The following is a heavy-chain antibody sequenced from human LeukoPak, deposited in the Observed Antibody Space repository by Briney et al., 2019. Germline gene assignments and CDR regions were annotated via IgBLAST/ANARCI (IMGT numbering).Heavy chain of an antibody. CDR3: ARGTDYYYYYMDV. CDR1: GGSISSYY. V-gene: IGHV4-59*01. CDR2: IYHSGST. Sequence: SETLSLTCTVSGGSISSYYWSWIRQPPGKGLEWIGYIYHSGSTNYNPSLKSRVTISVDTSKNQFSLKLSSVTAADTAVYYCARGTDYYYYYMDVWGKGTTVTVSS. J-gene: IGHJ6*03.